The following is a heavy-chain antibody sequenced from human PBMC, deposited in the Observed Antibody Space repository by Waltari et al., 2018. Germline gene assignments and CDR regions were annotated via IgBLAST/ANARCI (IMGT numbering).Heavy chain of an antibody. CDR3: ATPPMAAAGTDDAFDI. Sequence: QVQLVESGGGVVQPGRSLRLSCAASGFTFSSYGMHWVRQAPGKGLEWVAVISYDGSNKDYADSVKGRFTISRDNSKNTLYLQMNSLRAEDTAVYYCATPPMAAAGTDDAFDIWGQGTMVTVSS. D-gene: IGHD6-13*01. V-gene: IGHV3-30*03. CDR1: GFTFSSYG. CDR2: ISYDGSNK. J-gene: IGHJ3*02.